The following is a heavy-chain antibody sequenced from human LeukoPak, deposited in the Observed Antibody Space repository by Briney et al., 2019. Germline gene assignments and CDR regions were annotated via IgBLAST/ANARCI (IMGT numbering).Heavy chain of an antibody. CDR3: AKAASSSWPSYYYGMDV. D-gene: IGHD6-13*01. CDR2: ITGSGGNT. CDR1: GFIFSSYS. Sequence: PGGSLRLSCAASGFIFSSYSMSWVRQAPGMGLEWVSVITGSGGNTYYADSVKGRFTISKDNSKNTVYLQMSSLRVDDTAVCYCAKAASSSWPSYYYGMDVWGQGTTVTVSS. V-gene: IGHV3-23*01. J-gene: IGHJ6*02.